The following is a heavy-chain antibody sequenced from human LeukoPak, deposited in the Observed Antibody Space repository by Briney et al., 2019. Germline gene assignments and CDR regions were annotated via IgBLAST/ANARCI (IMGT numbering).Heavy chain of an antibody. V-gene: IGHV4-39*01. CDR2: IYYSGSA. J-gene: IGHJ4*02. D-gene: IGHD5-18*01. CDR1: GGSISSSNYY. Sequence: SETLSLTCTVSGGSISSSNYYWGWIRQPPGKGLEWIGSIYYSGSAYYNPSLKSRVTISVDTSKNQFSLKLTSVTAADTAVYYCARLAVTFDYGGQGTLVTVSS. CDR3: ARLAVTFDY.